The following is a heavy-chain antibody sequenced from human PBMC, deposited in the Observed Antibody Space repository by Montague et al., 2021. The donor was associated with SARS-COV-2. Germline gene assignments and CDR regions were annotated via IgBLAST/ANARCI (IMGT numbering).Heavy chain of an antibody. CDR2: IDYSGTT. Sequence: SETLSLTCTVSGGSISSSSYYWGWIRQPPGKGPEWIGSIDYSGTTFYXPSLRSRVTMSVDTSKNQFSLRLSSVTAADTAVFYCAREDVVDWYFDLWGRGTLVTVSS. J-gene: IGHJ2*01. CDR3: AREDVVDWYFDL. V-gene: IGHV4-39*02. D-gene: IGHD2-15*01. CDR1: GGSISSSSYY.